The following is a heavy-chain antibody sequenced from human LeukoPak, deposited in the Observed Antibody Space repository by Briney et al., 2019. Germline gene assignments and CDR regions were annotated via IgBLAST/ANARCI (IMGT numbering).Heavy chain of an antibody. CDR2: IDTNTGNP. V-gene: IGHV7-4-1*02. CDR3: TRGRDTTGYFVY. D-gene: IGHD3-22*01. CDR1: GYTFTNYT. Sequence: VSVKVSCKASGYTFTNYTINWVRLAPGQGLEGMGWIDTNTGNPTYAQGFAGRFVFSLDTSVTTTYLQISSLKAEDTAVYFCTRGRDTTGYFVYWGQGTLVTVSS. J-gene: IGHJ4*02.